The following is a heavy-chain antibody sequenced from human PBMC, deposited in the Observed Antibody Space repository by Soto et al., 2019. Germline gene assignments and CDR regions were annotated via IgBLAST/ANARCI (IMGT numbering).Heavy chain of an antibody. CDR1: GGSISSSSSH. Sequence: SETLSLTCTVSGGSISSSSSHWGWIRQPPGKGLEWIGNIYYSENTYYNPSLKSRVTISVDTSKNQFSLRLTSVTAADTAVYYCATHPPYGPLDHWGQGTLVTVSS. D-gene: IGHD4-17*01. CDR2: IYYSENT. J-gene: IGHJ4*02. CDR3: ATHPPYGPLDH. V-gene: IGHV4-39*01.